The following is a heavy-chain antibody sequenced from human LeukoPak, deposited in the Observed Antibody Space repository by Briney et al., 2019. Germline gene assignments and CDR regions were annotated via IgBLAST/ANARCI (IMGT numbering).Heavy chain of an antibody. CDR3: ARGQAYYYDSSGTEGAFDI. J-gene: IGHJ3*02. D-gene: IGHD3-22*01. V-gene: IGHV3-53*01. Sequence: GGSLRLSCAASGFTFSSYAMSWVRQAPGKGLEWVSVIYSGGSTYYADSVKGRFTISRDNSKNTLYLQMNSLRAEDTAVYYCARGQAYYYDSSGTEGAFDIWGQGTMVTVSS. CDR1: GFTFSSYA. CDR2: IYSGGST.